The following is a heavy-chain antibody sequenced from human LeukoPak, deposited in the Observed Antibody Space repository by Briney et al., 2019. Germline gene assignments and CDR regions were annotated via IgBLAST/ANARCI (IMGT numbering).Heavy chain of an antibody. CDR3: ATAIYYDSSGYYPLDY. CDR1: GGSFSGYY. D-gene: IGHD3-22*01. J-gene: IGHJ4*02. V-gene: IGHV4-34*01. CDR2: INYSGST. Sequence: SETLSLTCAVYGGSFSGYYWSWIRQPPGKGLEWIGEINYSGSTNYNPSLKSRVTISVDTSKNQFSLKLSSVTAADTAVYYCATAIYYDSSGYYPLDYWGQGTLVTVSS.